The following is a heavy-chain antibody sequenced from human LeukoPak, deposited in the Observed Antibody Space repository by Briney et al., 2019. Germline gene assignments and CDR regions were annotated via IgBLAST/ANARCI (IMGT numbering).Heavy chain of an antibody. D-gene: IGHD3-3*01. V-gene: IGHV4-34*01. CDR3: ARTFYYDFWSGYYMGPDY. J-gene: IGHJ4*02. CDR2: INHSGST. Sequence: SETLSLTCAVYGGSFSGHYWSWIRQPPGKGLEWIGEINHSGSTNYNPSLKSRVTISVDTSKNQFSLKLSSVTAADTAVYYCARTFYYDFWSGYYMGPDYWGQGTLVTVSS. CDR1: GGSFSGHY.